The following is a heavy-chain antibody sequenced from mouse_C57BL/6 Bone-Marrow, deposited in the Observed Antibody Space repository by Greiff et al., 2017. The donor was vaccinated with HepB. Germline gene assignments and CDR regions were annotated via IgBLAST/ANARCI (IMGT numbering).Heavy chain of an antibody. CDR2: IYPRSGNT. V-gene: IGHV1-81*01. CDR1: GYTFTSYG. Sequence: QVQLQQSGAELARPGASVKLSCKASGYTFTSYGISWVKQRPGQGLEWIGEIYPRSGNTYYNEKFKGKATLTADKSSSPAYMELRSLTSEDSAVYFCARWDYDEGYAMGYWGQGTSVTVA. J-gene: IGHJ4*01. CDR3: ARWDYDEGYAMGY. D-gene: IGHD2-4*01.